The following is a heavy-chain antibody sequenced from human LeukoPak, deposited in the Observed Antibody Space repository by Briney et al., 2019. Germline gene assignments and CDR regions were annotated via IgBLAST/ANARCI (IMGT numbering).Heavy chain of an antibody. V-gene: IGHV6-1*01. J-gene: IGHJ4*02. CDR1: GDSVSSNNGA. Sequence: SQTLSLTCAISGDSVSSNNGAWNWIRQSPSRGLEWLGRTYYRSKWYNDYAGSLISRITISRDTSKNQFSLQLYSVTPEDTAVYYCARDVGTTGWHTFDYWGQGTLVTVSS. CDR3: ARDVGTTGWHTFDY. D-gene: IGHD3-9*01. CDR2: TYYRSKWYN.